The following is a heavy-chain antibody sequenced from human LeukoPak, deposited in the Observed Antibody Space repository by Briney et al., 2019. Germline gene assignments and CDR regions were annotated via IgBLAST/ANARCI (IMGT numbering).Heavy chain of an antibody. V-gene: IGHV3-7*01. J-gene: IGHJ4*02. CDR2: IKQDGSEK. CDR1: GFTFSSYA. Sequence: GGSLRLSCAASGFTFSSYAMSWVRQAPGKGLEWVANIKQDGSEKYYVDSVKGRSTISRDNAKNSLYLQMNSLRAEDTAVYYCAKVSLEDIVVVPAADFDYWGQGTLVTVSS. CDR3: AKVSLEDIVVVPAADFDY. D-gene: IGHD2-2*01.